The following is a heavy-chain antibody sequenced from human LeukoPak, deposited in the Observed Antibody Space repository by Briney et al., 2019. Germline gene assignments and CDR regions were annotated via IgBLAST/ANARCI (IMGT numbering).Heavy chain of an antibody. D-gene: IGHD2-15*01. Sequence: PGGSLRLTCAASGFAVASNYMTWVRQAPEKGLEWVSILYSAGATYYADSMRGRFTITRDTSKNTLNLQMNSLRADDTAIYYCASGEVGVRKFYSDPFHHWGQGTLVTVSS. CDR3: ASGEVGVRKFYSDPFHH. CDR1: GFAVASNY. CDR2: LYSAGAT. V-gene: IGHV3-53*01. J-gene: IGHJ4*02.